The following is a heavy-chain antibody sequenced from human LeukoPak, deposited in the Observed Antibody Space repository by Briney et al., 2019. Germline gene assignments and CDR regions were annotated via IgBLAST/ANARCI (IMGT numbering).Heavy chain of an antibody. D-gene: IGHD3-9*01. CDR3: ARGYDILTGFDY. V-gene: IGHV3-21*01. Sequence: GGSLRLSCAAYGFTFSSYSMNWVRQAPGKGLEWVSSISSSSSYIYYADSVKGRFTISRDNAKNSLYLQMNSLRAEDTAVYYCARGYDILTGFDYWGQGTLVTVSS. J-gene: IGHJ4*02. CDR2: ISSSSSYI. CDR1: GFTFSSYS.